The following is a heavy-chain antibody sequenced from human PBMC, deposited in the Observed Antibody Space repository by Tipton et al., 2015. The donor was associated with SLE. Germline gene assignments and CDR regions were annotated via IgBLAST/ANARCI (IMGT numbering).Heavy chain of an antibody. Sequence: TLSLTCTVSDDSISTDYWSWIRQPPGRGLEWIGYVYHSGITNSNPSLQSRVTISVDTSRNQFSLKLNSVTAADTAVYYCATYGQFRNSAFESWGQGTLVTVSS. CDR2: VYHSGIT. J-gene: IGHJ4*02. CDR1: DDSISTDY. D-gene: IGHD1-7*01. V-gene: IGHV4-59*12. CDR3: ATYGQFRNSAFES.